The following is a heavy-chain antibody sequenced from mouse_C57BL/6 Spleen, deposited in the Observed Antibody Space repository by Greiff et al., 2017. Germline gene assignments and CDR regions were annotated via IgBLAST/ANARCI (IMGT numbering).Heavy chain of an antibody. V-gene: IGHV1-69*01. D-gene: IGHD1-1*01. CDR3: ASSSFARGYFDY. CDR2: IDPSDSYT. J-gene: IGHJ2*01. CDR1: GYTFTSYW. Sequence: QVQLQQPGAELVMPGASVKLSCKASGYTFTSYWMHWVKQRPGQGLEWIGEIDPSDSYTNYNHKFKGKSTLTVDTSSSTAYMQLSSLTSEDSAVYYCASSSFARGYFDYWGQGTTLTVAS.